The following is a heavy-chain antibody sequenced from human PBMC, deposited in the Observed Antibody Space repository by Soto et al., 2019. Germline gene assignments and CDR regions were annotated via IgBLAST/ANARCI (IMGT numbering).Heavy chain of an antibody. V-gene: IGHV1-69*01. Sequence: QVQLVQSGAEVKKPGSSVKVSCKASGGTFSSYSINWVRQAPGQGLEWMGEIFPIFVTANYAQKFQGRVTITADESTSTAYMELSSLRSEDTAVYYCARDGGRHSGGIDYWGQGTLVTVSS. J-gene: IGHJ4*02. CDR2: IFPIFVTA. CDR3: ARDGGRHSGGIDY. D-gene: IGHD1-26*01. CDR1: GGTFSSYS.